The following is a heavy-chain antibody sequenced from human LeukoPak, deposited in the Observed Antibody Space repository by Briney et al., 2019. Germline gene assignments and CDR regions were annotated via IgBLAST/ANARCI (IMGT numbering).Heavy chain of an antibody. Sequence: GGSLRLSCAASGFTFSSYAMSWVRQAPGKGLEWVSAISGSGGSTYYADSVKGRLTISRDNSKNTLYLQMNSLRAEDTAVYYCAKSYNGYESKPDYWGQGTLVTVSS. CDR2: ISGSGGST. CDR3: AKSYNGYESKPDY. CDR1: GFTFSSYA. D-gene: IGHD5-12*01. J-gene: IGHJ4*02. V-gene: IGHV3-23*01.